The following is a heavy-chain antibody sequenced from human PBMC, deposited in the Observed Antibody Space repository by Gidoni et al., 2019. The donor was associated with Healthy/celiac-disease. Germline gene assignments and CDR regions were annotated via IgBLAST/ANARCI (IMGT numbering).Heavy chain of an antibody. V-gene: IGHV3-74*01. CDR1: GFPFSSYW. D-gene: IGHD4-4*01. J-gene: IGHJ6*02. CDR3: ARPFMTTVTTSPMDV. Sequence: EVQLVESGGGLVQPGGSLRLSCAASGFPFSSYWMHWVRQAPGKGLVWVSRINSDGSSTSYADSVKGRFTISRDNAKNTLYLQMNSLRAEDTAVYYCARPFMTTVTTSPMDVWGQGTTVTVSS. CDR2: INSDGSST.